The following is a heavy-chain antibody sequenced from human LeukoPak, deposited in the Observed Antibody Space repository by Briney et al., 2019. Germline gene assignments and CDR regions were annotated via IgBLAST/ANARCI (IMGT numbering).Heavy chain of an antibody. J-gene: IGHJ4*02. V-gene: IGHV3-23*01. CDR3: AKESKAVAGRLVSDY. D-gene: IGHD6-19*01. CDR2: ISGSGAYT. Sequence: LSGGSLRLTCAASGFTFSSYAMTWVRQAPGKGLEWVSTISGSGAYTYYADSVKGRFTISRDNSKNTLYLQMNSLRAEDTAVYYCAKESKAVAGRLVSDYWGQGTLVTVSS. CDR1: GFTFSSYA.